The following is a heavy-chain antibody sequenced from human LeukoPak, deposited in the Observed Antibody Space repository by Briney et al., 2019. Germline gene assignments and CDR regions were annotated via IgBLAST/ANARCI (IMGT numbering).Heavy chain of an antibody. V-gene: IGHV3-7*01. J-gene: IGHJ4*02. CDR3: ARATSWSH. CDR2: IKPDGSDK. Sequence: GGSLRLSCAASGFTFSGSWMSWIRQAPGKGLEWVANIKPDGSDKYYVDSVKGRFTISSDNDKNSLYLQMNSLRAEDTAVYYCARATSWSHWGQGTLVTVSS. CDR1: GFTFSGSW. D-gene: IGHD2-2*01.